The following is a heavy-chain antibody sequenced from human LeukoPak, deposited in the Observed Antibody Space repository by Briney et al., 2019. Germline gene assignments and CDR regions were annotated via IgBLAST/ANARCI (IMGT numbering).Heavy chain of an antibody. V-gene: IGHV3-74*01. CDR1: GFTFSSYW. CDR2: INSDGSST. Sequence: PGGSLRLSCAASGFTFSSYWMHWVRQAPGKGLVWVSCINSDGSSTSYADSVKGRFTISRDNAKNTLYLQMNSLRAEDTAVYYCARDLKYNWFDPWGQGTLVTVSS. CDR3: ARDLKYNWFDP. J-gene: IGHJ5*02.